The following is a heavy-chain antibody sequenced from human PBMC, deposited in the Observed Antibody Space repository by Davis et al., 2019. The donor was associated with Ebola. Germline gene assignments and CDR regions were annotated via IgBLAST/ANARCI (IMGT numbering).Heavy chain of an antibody. CDR2: IYSSGFT. D-gene: IGHD3-22*01. V-gene: IGHV4-61*08. Sequence: MPSETLSLTCTVSGGSVSSGGYYWNWIRQPPGKGLEWIGYIYSSGFTNYNPSLKSRVTISVDTSKNQFPLRLRSETAADTAIYYCARLRDYYDGSGYAFDIWGQGTMVSVSS. CDR3: ARLRDYYDGSGYAFDI. CDR1: GGSVSSGGYY. J-gene: IGHJ3*02.